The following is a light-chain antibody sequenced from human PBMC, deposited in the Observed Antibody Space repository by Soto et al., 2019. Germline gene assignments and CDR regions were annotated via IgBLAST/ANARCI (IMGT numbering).Light chain of an antibody. CDR3: QHYCSPPCT. V-gene: IGKV3-20*01. Sequence: EIVLTQSPGTLSLSPGERVTLSCRASQRVSSSYLAWYRQNPGQAPRLLIYGASTRATGITDRVSGSGSETDFTLTSSRLEPEEFALYYCQHYCSPPCTFGQGTKLEIK. CDR1: QRVSSSY. J-gene: IGKJ2*02. CDR2: GAS.